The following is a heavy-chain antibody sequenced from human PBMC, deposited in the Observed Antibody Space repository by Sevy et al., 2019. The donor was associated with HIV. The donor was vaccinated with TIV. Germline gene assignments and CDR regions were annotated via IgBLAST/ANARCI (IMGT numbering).Heavy chain of an antibody. Sequence: SETRSLTCTVSGASISSSGYYWGWIRQPPGKGLEWIASFNYSGSTFYNPSLKSRVTISADTSKNQFSLDLNSVTAEDTAIYYCAGPILTYNNGWSYYDYWGQGTVVTVSS. CDR2: FNYSGST. J-gene: IGHJ4*02. V-gene: IGHV4-39*01. CDR1: GASISSSGYY. D-gene: IGHD6-19*01. CDR3: AGPILTYNNGWSYYDY.